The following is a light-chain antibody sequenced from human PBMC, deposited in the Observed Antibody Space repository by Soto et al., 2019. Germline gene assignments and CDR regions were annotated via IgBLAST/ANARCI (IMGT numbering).Light chain of an antibody. V-gene: IGKV1-5*01. CDR2: DAS. CDR3: QQYENYWT. CDR1: QSISYW. Sequence: DIQMTQSLSTLSASVGDRVTITCRASQSISYWLAWYQQKPGKAPKLLIYDASSLESGVPSRFSGSGSGTEFTLTISSLQPDDFATYYCQQYENYWTFGQGTKVDIK. J-gene: IGKJ1*01.